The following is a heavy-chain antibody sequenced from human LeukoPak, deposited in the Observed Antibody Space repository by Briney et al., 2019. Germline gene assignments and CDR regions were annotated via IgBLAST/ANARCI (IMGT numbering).Heavy chain of an antibody. CDR1: GGSISSYY. CDR2: IYYSGST. J-gene: IGHJ6*02. D-gene: IGHD2-2*01. V-gene: IGHV4-59*01. CDR3: ARVGYCSSTSCYAPYYYYGMDV. Sequence: PSETLSLTCTVSGGSISSYYWSWIRQPPGKGLEWIGYIYYSGSTNYNPSLKSRVTISVDTSKNQFSLKLSSVTAADTAVYCCARVGYCSSTSCYAPYYYYGMDVWGQGTTVTVSS.